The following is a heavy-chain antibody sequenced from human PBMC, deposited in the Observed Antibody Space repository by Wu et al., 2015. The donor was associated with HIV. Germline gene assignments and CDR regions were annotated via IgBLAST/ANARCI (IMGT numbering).Heavy chain of an antibody. CDR3: ARDPRLTRRPYFDY. D-gene: IGHD3-9*01. Sequence: QVQLVQSGAEVKKPGASVKVSCKASGYTFTGYYMHWVRQAPGQGLEWMGWINPNSGGTNYAQKFQGRVTITADESTSTAYMELSSLRSEDTAVYYCARDPRLTRRPYFDYWGQGTLVTVSS. CDR1: GYTFTGYY. CDR2: INPNSGGT. V-gene: IGHV1-2*02. J-gene: IGHJ4*02.